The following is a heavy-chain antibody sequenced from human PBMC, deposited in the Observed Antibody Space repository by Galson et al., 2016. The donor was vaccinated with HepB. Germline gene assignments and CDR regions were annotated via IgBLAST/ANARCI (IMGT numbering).Heavy chain of an antibody. D-gene: IGHD3-3*01. V-gene: IGHV3-30*18. Sequence: SLRLSCAASGFNFRNFGIHWVRQAPGKGLEWVAVVSYDGTKKYYANSVKGRFTISRDYSKNTVYLEMNDLRTDDTAVYYCAKDLAEYDYWRVGMDVWGQGITVIVSS. CDR3: AKDLAEYDYWRVGMDV. CDR1: GFNFRNFG. J-gene: IGHJ6*02. CDR2: VSYDGTKK.